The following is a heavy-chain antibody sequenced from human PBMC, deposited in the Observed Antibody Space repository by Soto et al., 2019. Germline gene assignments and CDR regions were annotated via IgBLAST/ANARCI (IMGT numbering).Heavy chain of an antibody. D-gene: IGHD6-6*01. V-gene: IGHV1-18*04. Sequence: ASVKVSCKASGYTFTSYGISWVRQAPGQGLEWMGWISAYNGNTNYAQKLQGRVTMTTDTSTSTAYMELRSLRSDDTAVYYCARDMRSSSRGYYYGMDVWGQGTTVTVSS. CDR2: ISAYNGNT. CDR3: ARDMRSSSRGYYYGMDV. CDR1: GYTFTSYG. J-gene: IGHJ6*02.